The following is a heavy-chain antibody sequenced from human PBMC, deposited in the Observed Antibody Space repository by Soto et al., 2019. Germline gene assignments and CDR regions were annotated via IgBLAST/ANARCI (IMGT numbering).Heavy chain of an antibody. CDR1: GGTFSSYA. CDR2: IIPIFGTA. CDR3: ARVGNYDYGDYRYGMDV. Sequence: QVQLVQSGAEVKKPGSSVKVSCKASGGTFSSYAISWVRQAPGQGLEWMGGIIPIFGTANYAQKFQGRVTITADGSTSTAYMELSSLRSEDTAVYYCARVGNYDYGDYRYGMDVWGQGTTVTVSS. D-gene: IGHD4-17*01. J-gene: IGHJ6*02. V-gene: IGHV1-69*12.